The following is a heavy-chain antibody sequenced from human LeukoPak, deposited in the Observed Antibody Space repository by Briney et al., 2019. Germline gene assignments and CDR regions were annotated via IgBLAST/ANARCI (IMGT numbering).Heavy chain of an antibody. CDR3: AKDLNGGYSYGQLFDY. D-gene: IGHD5-18*01. CDR2: IRYDGSNK. Sequence: GGSLRLSCAASGFTFSSYGMHWVRQAPGKGLEWVAFIRYDGSNKYYADSVKGRFTISRDNSKNTLYLQMNSLRAEDTAVYYCAKDLNGGYSYGQLFDYWGQGTLVTVSS. CDR1: GFTFSSYG. V-gene: IGHV3-30*02. J-gene: IGHJ4*02.